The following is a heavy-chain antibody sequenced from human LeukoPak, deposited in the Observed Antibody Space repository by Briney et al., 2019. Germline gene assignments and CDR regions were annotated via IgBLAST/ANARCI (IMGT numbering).Heavy chain of an antibody. J-gene: IGHJ4*02. V-gene: IGHV3-7*05. CDR2: IKQDGSEK. CDR1: GFTFSSYW. D-gene: IGHD2-21*02. Sequence: PGGSLRLSCAASGFTFSSYWMSWVRQAPGKGLEWVANIKQDGSEKYYVDSVKGRFTISRDNAKNSLYLQMNSLRAEDTAVYYCSNSYCGGDCYSGGYFDYWGQGTLVTVSS. CDR3: SNSYCGGDCYSGGYFDY.